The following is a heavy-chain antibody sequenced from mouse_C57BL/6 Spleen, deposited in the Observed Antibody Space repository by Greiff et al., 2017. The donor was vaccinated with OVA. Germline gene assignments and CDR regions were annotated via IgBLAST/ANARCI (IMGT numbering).Heavy chain of an antibody. V-gene: IGHV1-22*01. D-gene: IGHD1-1*01. CDR3: ARGDYYGSRSFDY. CDR2: INPNNGGT. CDR1: GYTFTDYN. Sequence: VQLQQSGPELVKPGASVKMSCKASGYTFTDYNMHWVKQSHGKSLEWIGYINPNNGGTSYNQKFKGKATLTVNKSSSTAYMELRSLTSEDSAVYYCARGDYYGSRSFDYWGQGTTLTVSS. J-gene: IGHJ2*01.